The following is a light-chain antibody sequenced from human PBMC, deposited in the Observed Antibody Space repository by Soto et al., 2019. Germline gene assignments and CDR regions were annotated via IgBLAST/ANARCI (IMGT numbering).Light chain of an antibody. CDR2: GAS. CDR1: QSVSRTY. V-gene: IGKV3-20*01. Sequence: EIVLTQSPGTLSLSPGERATLSCRASQSVSRTYLAWYQQKPVQAPRLLIYGASSRATGIPDRFSGRGSGTDFTLTISRLEPEDFALYYCQQYGDSPFTFGQGTKVDIK. J-gene: IGKJ1*01. CDR3: QQYGDSPFT.